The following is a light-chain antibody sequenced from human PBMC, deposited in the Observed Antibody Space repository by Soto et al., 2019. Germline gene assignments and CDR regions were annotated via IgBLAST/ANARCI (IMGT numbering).Light chain of an antibody. Sequence: DIQMTQSPSSLSASVGDRVTITCRASQSISSYLNWYQQKPGKAPKLLIYAASSLQSGVPSRFSGSGSGTDFTLTTSSLQPEDFATYYGQQSYSTPATFGGGTKVEIK. CDR1: QSISSY. CDR3: QQSYSTPAT. CDR2: AAS. V-gene: IGKV1-39*01. J-gene: IGKJ4*01.